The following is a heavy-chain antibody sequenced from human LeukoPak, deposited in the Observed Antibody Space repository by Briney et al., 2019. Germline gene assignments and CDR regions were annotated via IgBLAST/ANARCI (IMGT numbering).Heavy chain of an antibody. CDR2: IYPRDGST. J-gene: IGHJ4*02. CDR1: GGTFTSYA. V-gene: IGHV1-46*01. Sequence: ASVKVSCKASGGTFTSYAISWVRQAPGQGLEWMGMIYPRDGSTSYAQKFQGRVTVTRDTSTSTVHMELSGLRSEDTAVYYCARDQEGFDYWGQGTLVTVSS. CDR3: ARDQEGFDY.